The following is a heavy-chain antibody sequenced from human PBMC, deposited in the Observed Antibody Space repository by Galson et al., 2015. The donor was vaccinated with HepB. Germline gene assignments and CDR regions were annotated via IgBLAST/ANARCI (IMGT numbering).Heavy chain of an antibody. J-gene: IGHJ4*02. CDR3: ATRDWGLVLGG. Sequence: SLRLSCAASGFTFSSHAMNWVRQAPGKGLEWVSGINNDGGGAKHADSVKGRFSISRDNSRNTLYLQMNTLRVEDTAVYYCATRDWGLVLGGWGLGSLVTVSS. V-gene: IGHV3-23*01. D-gene: IGHD2-21*01. CDR2: INNDGGGA. CDR1: GFTFSSHA.